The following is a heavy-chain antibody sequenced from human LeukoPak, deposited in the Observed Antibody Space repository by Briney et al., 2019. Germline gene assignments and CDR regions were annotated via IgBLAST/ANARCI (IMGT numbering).Heavy chain of an antibody. CDR3: ARSDGYSYGHLYFNY. V-gene: IGHV3-66*01. Sequence: GGSLRLSCAASGFSVSSNYMSWVHQAPGKGLEWVSVLYSDDTTDYADSVKGRFTISRDNAKNILFLQMSSLRAEDTAMYYCARSDGYSYGHLYFNYWGQGTLVTVSS. J-gene: IGHJ4*02. CDR2: LYSDDTT. D-gene: IGHD5-18*01. CDR1: GFSVSSNY.